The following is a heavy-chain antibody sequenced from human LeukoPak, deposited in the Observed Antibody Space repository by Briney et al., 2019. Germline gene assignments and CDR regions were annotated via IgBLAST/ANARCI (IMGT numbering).Heavy chain of an antibody. CDR3: ARGRYSSGWLYYFDY. CDR2: SNHSGST. V-gene: IGHV4-34*01. CDR1: GGSFRGYY. Sequence: SETLSLTCAVYGGSFRGYYWSWIREPPGKGLEWSGDSNHSGSTNYNPSLKSRVTISVDTSKNQFSLKLSSVTAADTAVYYCARGRYSSGWLYYFDYWGQGTLVTVSS. J-gene: IGHJ4*02. D-gene: IGHD6-13*01.